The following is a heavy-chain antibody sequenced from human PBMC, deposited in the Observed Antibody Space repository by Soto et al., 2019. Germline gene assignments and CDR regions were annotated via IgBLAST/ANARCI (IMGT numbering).Heavy chain of an antibody. V-gene: IGHV1-18*04. D-gene: IGHD1-26*01. CDR2: ITPYNGNA. J-gene: IGHJ4*02. CDR3: ARARMFSGAHHDY. CDR1: GYTFTNFG. Sequence: QVHLVQSGAVVENPGASVKVSCKASGYTFTNFGINWVRQAPGQGLEWMGWITPYNGNANYPQKHQDRLTITTDTSTNTAYLELRSLRSDDTAVYFCARARMFSGAHHDYWGQGTRVTVSS.